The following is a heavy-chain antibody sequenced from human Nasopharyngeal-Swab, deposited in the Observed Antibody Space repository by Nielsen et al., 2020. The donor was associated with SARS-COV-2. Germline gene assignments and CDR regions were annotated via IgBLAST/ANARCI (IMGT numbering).Heavy chain of an antibody. CDR2: IYPGDSDT. Sequence: GESLKISCKGSGYSFTSYWIGWVRPMPGKGLEWMGIIYPGDSDTRYSPSFQGQVTITADKSISTAYLQWSSLKASDTAMYYCARGLIAAAGIFDYWGQGTLVTVSS. D-gene: IGHD6-13*01. V-gene: IGHV5-51*01. CDR3: ARGLIAAAGIFDY. CDR1: GYSFTSYW. J-gene: IGHJ4*02.